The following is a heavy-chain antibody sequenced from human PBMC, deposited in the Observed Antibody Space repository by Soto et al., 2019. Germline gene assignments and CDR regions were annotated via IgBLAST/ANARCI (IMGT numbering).Heavy chain of an antibody. J-gene: IGHJ6*02. D-gene: IGHD6-13*01. CDR1: GFTFSSYG. CDR3: AAGYSSSWYGDYYYYYGMDV. Sequence: GGSLRLSCAASGFTFSSYGMHWVRQAPGKGLEWVAVISYDGSNKYYADSVKGRFTISRDNSKNTLYLQMNSLRAEDTAVYYCAAGYSSSWYGDYYYYYGMDVWGQGTTVTVSS. V-gene: IGHV3-30*03. CDR2: ISYDGSNK.